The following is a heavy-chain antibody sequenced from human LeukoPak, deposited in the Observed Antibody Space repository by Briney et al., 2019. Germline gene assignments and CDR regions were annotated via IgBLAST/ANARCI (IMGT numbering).Heavy chain of an antibody. D-gene: IGHD1-26*01. J-gene: IGHJ4*02. Sequence: AGSLRLSCAASGLTFSSYTMSWVRQAPGKEMEWVSAISGSGGSTYYADSVKGRFTISRDNSKNTLYLQMNSLRAEDTAVYYCANRGYYPVDYWGQGTLVTVSS. CDR1: GLTFSSYT. V-gene: IGHV3-23*01. CDR3: ANRGYYPVDY. CDR2: ISGSGGST.